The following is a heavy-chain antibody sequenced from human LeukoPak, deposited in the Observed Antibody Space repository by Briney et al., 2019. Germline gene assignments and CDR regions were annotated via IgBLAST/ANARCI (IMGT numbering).Heavy chain of an antibody. J-gene: IGHJ3*02. CDR2: IISGSSFI. V-gene: IGHV3-21*01. CDR3: ARDSGSPQDAFDI. D-gene: IGHD6-13*01. Sequence: SGGSLRLFWAASGLTFSSYSMNWVRQAPRKGLEWVSSIISGSSFIFHADSVKARFPISRHNPKPSLYLPMNSLSAAHTAVFFCARDSGSPQDAFDIWGQGTMVTVSS. CDR1: GLTFSSYS.